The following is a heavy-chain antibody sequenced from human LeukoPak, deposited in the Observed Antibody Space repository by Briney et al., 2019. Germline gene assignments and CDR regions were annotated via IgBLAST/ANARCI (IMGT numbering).Heavy chain of an antibody. J-gene: IGHJ4*02. V-gene: IGHV3-48*01. CDR2: ISSSSSTI. D-gene: IGHD3-22*01. Sequence: GGSLRLSCAASGFTFSSYSMNWVRQAPGKGLEWVSYISSSSSTIYYADSVKGRFTISRDNAKNSLYLQMNSLRAEDTVVYYCARQPIVVIPYFDYWGQGTLVTVSS. CDR3: ARQPIVVIPYFDY. CDR1: GFTFSSYS.